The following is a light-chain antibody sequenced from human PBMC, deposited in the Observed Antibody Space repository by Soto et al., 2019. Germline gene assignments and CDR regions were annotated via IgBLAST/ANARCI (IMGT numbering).Light chain of an antibody. V-gene: IGKV3-20*01. J-gene: IGKJ2*01. CDR2: GAS. CDR3: HQFGSSPLAFT. Sequence: ESMLTQSPGTLSLSPGERATLSCRASRSVSTRYLAWYQQKPGQAHRLLIYGASIRAGGIPDRFSVSGSGTDCTLTISRREPEYFAVYYCHQFGSSPLAFTFGQGTKLEI. CDR1: RSVSTRY.